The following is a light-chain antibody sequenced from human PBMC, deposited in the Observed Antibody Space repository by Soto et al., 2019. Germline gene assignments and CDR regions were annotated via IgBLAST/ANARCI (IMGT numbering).Light chain of an antibody. V-gene: IGKV3-11*01. CDR3: QQRDNFPWT. J-gene: IGKJ1*01. CDR2: DAS. Sequence: EAVLTQSPATLSLSPGERATLSCRASQSVRSNLAWYQHRPGQAPRLLIYDASNRATGIPGRFSGSGSGTDFTLTISNLEPEDFAVYYCQQRDNFPWTCGQGAKVEIK. CDR1: QSVRSN.